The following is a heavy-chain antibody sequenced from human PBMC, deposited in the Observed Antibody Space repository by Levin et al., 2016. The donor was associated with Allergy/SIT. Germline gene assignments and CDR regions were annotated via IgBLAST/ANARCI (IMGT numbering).Heavy chain of an antibody. CDR3: ARVSSRYDSNGYHDGFDV. V-gene: IGHV3-23*01. CDR1: GFTFSSYA. CDR2: IIDVGDT. D-gene: IGHD3-22*01. J-gene: IGHJ3*01. Sequence: LSLTCAASGFTFSSYAMSWVRQAPGKGLEWVSGIIDVGDTYYADSVKGRFTISRDNSKNTLYLQMNSLRAEDTAVYYCARVSSRYDSNGYHDGFDVWGQGTMVTVSS.